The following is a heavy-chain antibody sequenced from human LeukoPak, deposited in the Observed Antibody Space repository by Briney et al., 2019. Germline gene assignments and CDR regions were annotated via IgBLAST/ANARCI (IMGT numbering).Heavy chain of an antibody. J-gene: IGHJ4*02. V-gene: IGHV3-23*01. D-gene: IGHD2-15*01. Sequence: PGGSLRLSCAASGFTFSSSAMSWVRQAPGKGLEWVSAINPSGDDTYYAESVRGRFTISRDNSKNTVYLQMNSLRAEDTAAYYCARQRGYCSSDSCYFDYWGQGTLVTVSS. CDR3: ARQRGYCSSDSCYFDY. CDR1: GFTFSSSA. CDR2: INPSGDDT.